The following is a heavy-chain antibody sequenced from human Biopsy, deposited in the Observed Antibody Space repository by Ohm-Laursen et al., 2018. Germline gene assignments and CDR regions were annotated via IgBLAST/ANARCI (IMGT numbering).Heavy chain of an antibody. D-gene: IGHD2-2*01. J-gene: IGHJ4*02. CDR3: ARMPHFDY. CDR2: IYYTGST. Sequence: TLSLTCTVSRDSTSNYYWTWIRQSPGKGLEWIGYIYYTGSTNYNPSVKSRVTISVDTSKNQFSLKLNSVTAADTAVYYCARMPHFDYWGQGILVTVSS. CDR1: RDSTSNYY. V-gene: IGHV4-59*01.